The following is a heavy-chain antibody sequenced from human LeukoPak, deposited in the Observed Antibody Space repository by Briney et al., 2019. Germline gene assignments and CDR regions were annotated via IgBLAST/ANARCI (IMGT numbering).Heavy chain of an antibody. J-gene: IGHJ5*02. V-gene: IGHV3-30*02. CDR1: GFTFSSYG. Sequence: GGSLRLSCAASGFTFSSYGMHWVRQAPGKGLEWVAFIRYDGSNKYYADSVKGRFTISRDNAMNTVYLQMNSLRAEDTAVYYCARVLSGSWDWFDPWGQGTLVTVSS. CDR3: ARVLSGSWDWFDP. D-gene: IGHD3-22*01. CDR2: IRYDGSNK.